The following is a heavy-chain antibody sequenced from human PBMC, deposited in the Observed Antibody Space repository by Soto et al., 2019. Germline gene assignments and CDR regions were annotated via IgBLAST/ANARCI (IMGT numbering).Heavy chain of an antibody. J-gene: IGHJ6*02. D-gene: IGHD1-26*01. V-gene: IGHV1-2*02. CDR2: INPNSGGT. Sequence: ASVKVSGKASGYTFTGYYMHWVRQAPGQGLEWMGWINPNSGGTNYAQKFQGRVTMTRDTSISTAYMELSRLRSDDTAVYYCARSTIVGATEAYYYYGMDVWGQGTTVTVSS. CDR3: ARSTIVGATEAYYYYGMDV. CDR1: GYTFTGYY.